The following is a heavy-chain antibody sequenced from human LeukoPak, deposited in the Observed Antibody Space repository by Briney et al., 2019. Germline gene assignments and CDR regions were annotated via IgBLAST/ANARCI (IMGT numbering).Heavy chain of an antibody. D-gene: IGHD3-10*01. CDR3: ARVLPGSGTYTAFDV. CDR1: GFTFSNYW. V-gene: IGHV3-74*01. CDR2: INSDGSSI. Sequence: GGSLRLSCAASGFTFSNYWMHWVRQAPGKGLVWVSRINSDGSSISYADSVKGRFTISRDNAKNTLYLQMNSLRVEDTAVYYCARVLPGSGTYTAFDVWGQGTMVTVSS. J-gene: IGHJ3*01.